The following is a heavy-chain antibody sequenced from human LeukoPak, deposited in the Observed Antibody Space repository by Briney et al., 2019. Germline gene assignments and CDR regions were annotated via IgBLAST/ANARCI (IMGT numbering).Heavy chain of an antibody. V-gene: IGHV3-7*01. J-gene: IGHJ5*02. CDR2: IKEDGSEK. CDR1: GFTFNTYW. D-gene: IGHD3-3*01. Sequence: GGSLRLSYAASGFTFNTYWMTWVRQAPGKGLEWVANIKEDGSEKYYVDSVKGRFTISRDNAKNSLYLQMNSLRAEDTALYYCARDGEDFWSGYYQFDPWGQGTLVTVSS. CDR3: ARDGEDFWSGYYQFDP.